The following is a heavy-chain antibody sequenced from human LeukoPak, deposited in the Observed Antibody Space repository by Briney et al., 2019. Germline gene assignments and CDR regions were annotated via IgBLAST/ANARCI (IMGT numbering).Heavy chain of an antibody. CDR3: ARAMYDFWSGYYGRGTNWFDP. V-gene: IGHV4-30-4*08. Sequence: PSETLSLNCTVSGGPISSGDYYWSWIRQPPGKGLEWIGYIYYSGSTYYNPSLKSRVTISVDTSKNQFSLKLSSVTAADTAVYYCARAMYDFWSGYYGRGTNWFDPWGQGTLVTVSS. CDR1: GGPISSGDYY. CDR2: IYYSGST. D-gene: IGHD3-3*01. J-gene: IGHJ5*02.